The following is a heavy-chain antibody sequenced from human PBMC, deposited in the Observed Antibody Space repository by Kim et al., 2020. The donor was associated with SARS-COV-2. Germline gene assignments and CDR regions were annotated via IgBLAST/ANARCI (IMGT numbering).Heavy chain of an antibody. D-gene: IGHD3-16*02. V-gene: IGHV1-18*01. CDR1: GYTFTSYG. CDR2: ISAYNGNT. CDR3: ARGLVDDYVWGSYRQGPSYYFDY. J-gene: IGHJ4*02. Sequence: ASVKVSCKASGYTFTSYGISWVRQAPGQGLEWMGWISAYNGNTNYAQKLQGRVTMTTDTSTSTAYMELRSLRSDDTAVYYCARGLVDDYVWGSYRQGPSYYFDYWGQGTLVTVSS.